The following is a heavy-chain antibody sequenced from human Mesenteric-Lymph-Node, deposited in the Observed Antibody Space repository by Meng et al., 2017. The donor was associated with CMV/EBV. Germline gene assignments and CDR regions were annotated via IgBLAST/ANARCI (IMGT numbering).Heavy chain of an antibody. CDR2: IKQDGSEK. CDR1: GFTFSTYG. Sequence: GGFLRLSCAASGFTFSTYGMSWVRQAPGKGLEWVANIKQDGSEKYYVDSVKGRFTISRDNAKNSLYLQMNSLRAEDTAVYYCAREGYCSSTSCYTQDYWGQGTLVTVSS. CDR3: AREGYCSSTSCYTQDY. J-gene: IGHJ4*02. D-gene: IGHD2-2*01. V-gene: IGHV3-7*01.